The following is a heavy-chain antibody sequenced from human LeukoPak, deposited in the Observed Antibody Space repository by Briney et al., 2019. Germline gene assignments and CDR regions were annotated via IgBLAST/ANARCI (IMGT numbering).Heavy chain of an antibody. V-gene: IGHV3-23*01. CDR3: AKDFTAMASYYFDY. Sequence: GGSLRLSCAASGFTFSSYAMSWVRQAPGKGLGWASAISGSGGSTYYADSVKGRFTISRDNSKNTLYLQMNSLRAEDTAVYYCAKDFTAMASYYFDYWGQGTLVTVSS. CDR2: ISGSGGST. D-gene: IGHD5-18*01. CDR1: GFTFSSYA. J-gene: IGHJ4*02.